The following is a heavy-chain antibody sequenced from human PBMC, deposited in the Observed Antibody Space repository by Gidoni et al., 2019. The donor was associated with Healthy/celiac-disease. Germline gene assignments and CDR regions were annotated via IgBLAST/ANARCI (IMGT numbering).Heavy chain of an antibody. CDR3: AKEPWIQQVSGWFDP. V-gene: IGHV3-23*01. D-gene: IGHD5-18*01. J-gene: IGHJ5*02. CDR1: GFTFISYA. Sequence: EVQLLESGGGLVQPGGSLRLSFAASGFTFISYAMSWVRQAPGKGLEWVSAISGSGGSTYYADSVKGRFTISRDNSKNTLYLQMNSLRAEDTAVYYCAKEPWIQQVSGWFDPWGQGTLVTVSS. CDR2: ISGSGGST.